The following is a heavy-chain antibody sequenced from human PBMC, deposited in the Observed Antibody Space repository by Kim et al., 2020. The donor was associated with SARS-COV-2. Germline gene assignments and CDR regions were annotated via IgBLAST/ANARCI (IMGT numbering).Heavy chain of an antibody. J-gene: IGHJ4*02. Sequence: GGSLRLSCAASGFTFSGYGMHWVRQAPDKGLEWVAVIWYDGSNKNYADSVKGRFTISRDNPKNTLYLQMNSLSAEDTAVYYCARDYGDYVDSFDFWGQGTLVTVSS. CDR1: GFTFSGYG. CDR3: ARDYGDYVDSFDF. CDR2: IWYDGSNK. V-gene: IGHV3-33*01. D-gene: IGHD4-17*01.